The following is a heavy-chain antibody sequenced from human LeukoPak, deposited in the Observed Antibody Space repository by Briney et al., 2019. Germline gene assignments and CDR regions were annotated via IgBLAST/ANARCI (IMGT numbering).Heavy chain of an antibody. CDR3: ARHSKTQLLDFEY. CDR1: GGSFSGYY. CDR2: INHSGST. J-gene: IGHJ4*02. Sequence: PSETLSLTCAVYGGSFSGYYWSWIRQPPGKGLEWIGEINHSGSTNYNPSLKSRVTISVDTSKNQFSLKLSSVTAADTAVYYCARHSKTQLLDFEYWGQGTLVAVSS. D-gene: IGHD2-2*01. V-gene: IGHV4-34*01.